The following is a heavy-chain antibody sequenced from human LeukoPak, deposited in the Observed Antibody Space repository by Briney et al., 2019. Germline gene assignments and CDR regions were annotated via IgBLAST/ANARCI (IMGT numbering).Heavy chain of an antibody. D-gene: IGHD1-26*01. CDR3: ARERVKWELPSDY. CDR1: GYSFTAYY. Sequence: ASVKVSCKASGYSFTAYYMHWVRQAPGQGLEWMGWINPNSGGTNYAQKFQGRVTMTRDASISTAYMELSRLRSDDTAVYYCARERVKWELPSDYWGQGTLVTVSS. V-gene: IGHV1-2*02. J-gene: IGHJ4*02. CDR2: INPNSGGT.